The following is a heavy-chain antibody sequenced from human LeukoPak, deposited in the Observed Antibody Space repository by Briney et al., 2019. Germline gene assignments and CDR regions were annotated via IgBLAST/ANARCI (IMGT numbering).Heavy chain of an antibody. CDR3: ARGHVIGSSWSYYYYMDV. Sequence: GASVKVSCKASGYTFTSYGISWVRQAPGQGLEWMGWISAYNGNTNYAQKLQGRVTMTTDTSTSTAYMELRSLRSEDTAVYYCARGHVIGSSWSYYYYMDVWGKGTTVTVSS. J-gene: IGHJ6*03. V-gene: IGHV1-18*01. D-gene: IGHD6-13*01. CDR2: ISAYNGNT. CDR1: GYTFTSYG.